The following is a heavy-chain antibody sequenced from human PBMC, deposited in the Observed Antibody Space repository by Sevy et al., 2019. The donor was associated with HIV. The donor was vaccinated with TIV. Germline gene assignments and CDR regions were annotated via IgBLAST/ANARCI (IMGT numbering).Heavy chain of an antibody. D-gene: IGHD3-22*01. V-gene: IGHV3-48*02. CDR2: ISSSSSTI. Sequence: GGSLRLSCAAPGFTFSSYSMNWVRQAPGKGLEWVSYISSSSSTIYYADSVKGRFTISRDNAKNSLYLQMNSLRDEDTAVYYCARASDYYDSSGYSRSFDYWGQGTLVTVSS. J-gene: IGHJ4*02. CDR1: GFTFSSYS. CDR3: ARASDYYDSSGYSRSFDY.